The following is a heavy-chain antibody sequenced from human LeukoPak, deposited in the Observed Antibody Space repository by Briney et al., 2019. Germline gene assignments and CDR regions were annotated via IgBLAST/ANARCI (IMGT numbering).Heavy chain of an antibody. D-gene: IGHD2-15*01. V-gene: IGHV3-23*01. CDR1: GFTFSSYG. Sequence: PGGTLRLSCAASGFTFSSYGMSWVRQAPGKGLEWVSAISGSGGSTYYADSVKGRFTISRDNSKNTLYLQMNSLRAEDTAVYYCAKDQTGYCSGGSCYFDYWGQGTLVTVSS. J-gene: IGHJ4*02. CDR2: ISGSGGST. CDR3: AKDQTGYCSGGSCYFDY.